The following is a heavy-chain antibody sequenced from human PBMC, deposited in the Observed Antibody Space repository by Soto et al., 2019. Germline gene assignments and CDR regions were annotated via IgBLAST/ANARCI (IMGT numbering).Heavy chain of an antibody. V-gene: IGHV3-23*01. CDR3: AYSCTPFDY. D-gene: IGHD6-13*01. CDR1: GFSFSSYA. Sequence: EVQLLESGGGLVQPGGSLRLSCAASGFSFSSYAMSWVRQTPGKGLEWVSAISGSGGSTYYADSVKGRFTISRDNSKNTLYLQMHSLRAEDTAVYYCAYSCTPFDYWGQGTLVTVSS. CDR2: ISGSGGST. J-gene: IGHJ4*02.